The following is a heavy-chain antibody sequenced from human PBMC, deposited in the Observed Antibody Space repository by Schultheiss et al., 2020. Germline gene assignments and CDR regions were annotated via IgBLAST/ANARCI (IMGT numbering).Heavy chain of an antibody. CDR1: GFTFSDYY. CDR3: TTVWGVATKGYDAFDI. Sequence: GGSLILACAASGFTFSDYYMSWIRQAPGKGLEWVSLISWDGGSTYYADSVKGRFTISRDNAKNSLYLQMNSLRAEDTALYYCTTVWGVATKGYDAFDIWGQGTMVTVSS. D-gene: IGHD5-12*01. CDR2: ISWDGGST. J-gene: IGHJ3*02. V-gene: IGHV3-11*01.